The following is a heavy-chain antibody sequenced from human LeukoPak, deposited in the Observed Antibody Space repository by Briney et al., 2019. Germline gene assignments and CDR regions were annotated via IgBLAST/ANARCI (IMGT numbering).Heavy chain of an antibody. J-gene: IGHJ4*02. V-gene: IGHV4-39*01. Sequence: SETLSLTCTVSGGSISSSSYYWGWLRQPPGKGLEWIGSIYYSGSTYYNPSPKSRVTISVDTSKNQFSLKLSSVTAADTAVYYCSTVAGKRFDYWGQGTLVTVSS. CDR1: GGSISSSSYY. D-gene: IGHD6-19*01. CDR3: STVAGKRFDY. CDR2: IYYSGST.